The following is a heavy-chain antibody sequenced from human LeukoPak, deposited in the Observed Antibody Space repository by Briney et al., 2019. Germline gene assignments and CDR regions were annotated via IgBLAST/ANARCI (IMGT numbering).Heavy chain of an antibody. Sequence: PGGSLRLSCEASGFTFRDFWMHWVRQAPGQGLVWVSRINGDERSRAYADSVKGRFTISRDNARNTLYLQMNSLRVEDTAIYYCARDRAESNWTYHTLFDSWGQGTPVTVSS. D-gene: IGHD1-7*01. CDR2: INGDERSR. J-gene: IGHJ4*02. CDR1: GFTFRDFW. CDR3: ARDRAESNWTYHTLFDS. V-gene: IGHV3-74*01.